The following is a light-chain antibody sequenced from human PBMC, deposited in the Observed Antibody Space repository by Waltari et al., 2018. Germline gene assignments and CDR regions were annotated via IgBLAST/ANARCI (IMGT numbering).Light chain of an antibody. CDR2: VGS. CDR3: MQALQTPYT. CDR1: QSHLNSHGYNY. Sequence: QSHLNSHGYNYLDWYLQKPGQSPQLLIYVGSNRDSGVPDRFSGSGSGTDFTLKISRVEAEDVGVYYCMQALQTPYTFGQGTKLEI. J-gene: IGKJ2*01. V-gene: IGKV2-28*01.